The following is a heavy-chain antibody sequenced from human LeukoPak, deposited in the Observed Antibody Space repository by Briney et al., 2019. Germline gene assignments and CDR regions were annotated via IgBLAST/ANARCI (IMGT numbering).Heavy chain of an antibody. CDR1: GFTFSSYS. J-gene: IGHJ4*02. V-gene: IGHV3-48*01. CDR2: ISSSSSTI. D-gene: IGHD2-15*01. Sequence: PGGSLRLSCAASGFTFSSYSMNWVRQAPGKGLEWVSYISSSSSTIYYADSVEGRFTISRDNAKNSLYLQMNSLRAEDTAVYYCARETDCSGGSCYVPLLLGYWGQGTLVTVSS. CDR3: ARETDCSGGSCYVPLLLGY.